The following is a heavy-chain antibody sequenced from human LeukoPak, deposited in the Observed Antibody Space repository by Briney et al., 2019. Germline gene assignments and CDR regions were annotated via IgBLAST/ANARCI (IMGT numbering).Heavy chain of an antibody. CDR1: GGSIRSGDYY. V-gene: IGHV4-30-4*01. CDR2: IYYSGST. Sequence: SETLSLTCTVSGGSIRSGDYYWSWFRQPPGKGLEWIGYIYYSGSTYYNPSLKSRVTISVDTSKNQFSLKLSSVTAADTAVYYCARYSSSWSHFDYWGQGTLVTVSS. J-gene: IGHJ4*02. D-gene: IGHD6-13*01. CDR3: ARYSSSWSHFDY.